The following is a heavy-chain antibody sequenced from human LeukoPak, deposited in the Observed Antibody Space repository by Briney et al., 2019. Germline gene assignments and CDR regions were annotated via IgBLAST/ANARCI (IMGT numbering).Heavy chain of an antibody. Sequence: GGSLRLSCAASGFTFSSYAMSWVRQAPGKGLEWVSAISGSGGSTYYADSVKGRFTISRDNSKNTLYLQMNSLRTEDTAVYYCARGRGSWYGVYFDYWGQGTLVTVSS. D-gene: IGHD6-13*01. CDR3: ARGRGSWYGVYFDY. CDR1: GFTFSSYA. J-gene: IGHJ4*02. CDR2: ISGSGGST. V-gene: IGHV3-23*01.